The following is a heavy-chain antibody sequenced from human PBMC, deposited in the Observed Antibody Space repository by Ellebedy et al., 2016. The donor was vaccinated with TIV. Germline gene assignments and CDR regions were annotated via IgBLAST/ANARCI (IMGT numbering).Heavy chain of an antibody. CDR2: INQDGSEK. J-gene: IGHJ4*02. CDR1: GFTLSSYW. V-gene: IGHV3-7*03. D-gene: IGHD6-13*01. Sequence: GESLKISCAASGFTLSSYWMSWVRQAPGKGLEWVANINQDGSEKYYVDSVKGRFPISRDNAKNSLSLQMNSLRAEDTAVYYGARAVGGSSSLWGQGTLVTVSS. CDR3: ARAVGGSSSL.